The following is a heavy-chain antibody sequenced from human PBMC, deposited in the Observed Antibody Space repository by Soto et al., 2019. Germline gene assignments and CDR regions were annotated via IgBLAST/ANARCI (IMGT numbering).Heavy chain of an antibody. CDR1: GGSFSGSY. CDR3: ARMAGPWYFDL. CDR2: INHSGSS. V-gene: IGHV4-34*01. J-gene: IGHJ2*01. Sequence: SETLSLTCAVHGGSFSGSYWTWIRQPPGKGLEWIGEINHSGSSNYNPPLKSSVTMSLDTSRNQSSLSLNSVTAADTAVYFCARMAGPWYFDLWGRGTLVTVSS.